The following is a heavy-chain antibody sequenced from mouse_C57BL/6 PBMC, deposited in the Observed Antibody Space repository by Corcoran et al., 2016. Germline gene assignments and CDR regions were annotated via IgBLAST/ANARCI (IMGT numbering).Heavy chain of an antibody. J-gene: IGHJ2*01. D-gene: IGHD2-5*01. V-gene: IGHV1-26*01. CDR2: INPNNGGT. CDR1: GYTFTDYY. Sequence: EVQLQQSGPELVKPGASVKISCKASGYTFTDYYMNWVKQSHGKSLEWIGDINPNNGGTSYNQKFKGKATLTVDKSSSTAYMELRSLTSEDSAVYYCARWTPYYSNLYYFDYWGQGTTLTVSS. CDR3: ARWTPYYSNLYYFDY.